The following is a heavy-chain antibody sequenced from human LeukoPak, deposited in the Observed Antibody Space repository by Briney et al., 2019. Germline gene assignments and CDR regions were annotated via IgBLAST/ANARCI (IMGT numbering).Heavy chain of an antibody. CDR2: VSYSGSP. D-gene: IGHD2-15*01. CDR1: GDSISSSRYY. Sequence: SETLSLTCTVSGDSISSSRYYWGWIRQPPGKGLEWIGSVSYSGSPYYNPSLKSRVTTSVDTSKNQFSLGLSSVTATDTVMYYCARWARMSDAFEIWGQGTMVTVSS. J-gene: IGHJ3*02. V-gene: IGHV4-39*01. CDR3: ARWARMSDAFEI.